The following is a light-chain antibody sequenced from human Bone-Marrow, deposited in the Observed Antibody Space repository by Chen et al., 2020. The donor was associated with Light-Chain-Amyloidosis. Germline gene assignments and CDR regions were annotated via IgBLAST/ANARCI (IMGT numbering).Light chain of an antibody. J-gene: IGLJ3*02. V-gene: IGLV2-14*01. CDR2: EVS. Sequence: QSALTQPASVSWSPGQSITISCTGTSSDVGGYNYVSWYQHHPGEAPKLMIYEVSNRPSGVSNRFSGSKSGNTASLTISGLQAEDEADYYCSSFTSRSTRVFGGGTKLTVL. CDR3: SSFTSRSTRV. CDR1: SSDVGGYNY.